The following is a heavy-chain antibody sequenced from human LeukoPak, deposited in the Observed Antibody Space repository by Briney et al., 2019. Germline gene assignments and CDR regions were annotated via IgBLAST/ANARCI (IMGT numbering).Heavy chain of an antibody. D-gene: IGHD3-9*01. V-gene: IGHV4-34*01. CDR1: GGSFSGYY. J-gene: IGHJ4*02. CDR3: ARGPTVEYDILTGYYRFDY. Sequence: SETLSLTCVVYGGSFSGYYWSWIRQTPGKGLEWIGEINHSGSTRYNPSLTSRVTISLDTSKNQFSLKLNSVTAADTAVYYCARGPTVEYDILTGYYRFDYWGQGTLVTVSS. CDR2: INHSGST.